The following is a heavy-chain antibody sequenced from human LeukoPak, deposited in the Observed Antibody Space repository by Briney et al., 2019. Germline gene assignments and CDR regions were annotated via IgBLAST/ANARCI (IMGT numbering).Heavy chain of an antibody. J-gene: IGHJ4*02. D-gene: IGHD3-9*01. V-gene: IGHV4-61*02. CDR1: GGSISSGSYY. Sequence: SQTLSLTCTVSGGSISSGSYYWSWIRQPAGKGLEWIGRIYTSGSTNYNPSLKSRVTISVDTSKNQFSLKLSSVTAADTAVYYCARGGADYHILTGYSYLFDYWGQGTLVTVSS. CDR3: ARGGADYHILTGYSYLFDY. CDR2: IYTSGST.